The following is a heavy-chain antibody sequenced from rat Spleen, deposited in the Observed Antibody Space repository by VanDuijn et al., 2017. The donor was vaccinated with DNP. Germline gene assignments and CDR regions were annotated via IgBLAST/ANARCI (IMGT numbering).Heavy chain of an antibody. CDR3: STGGTEFNH. CDR2: VNYDGDKF. V-gene: IGHV5-20*01. CDR1: GFTFSDSY. D-gene: IGHD1-11*01. J-gene: IGHJ2*01. Sequence: EVHLVESGGDLVQSGRSLKVSCAASGFTFSDSYMAWVRQAATKGLEWVASVNYDGDKFYYRDSVKGRFTISRDNAKSSLSLQMDSLRSEDTATYYCSTGGTEFNHWGQGVMVTVSS.